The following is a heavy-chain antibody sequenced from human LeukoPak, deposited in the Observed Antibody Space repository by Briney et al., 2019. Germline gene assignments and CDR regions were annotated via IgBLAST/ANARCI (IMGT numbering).Heavy chain of an antibody. CDR3: XXXXXXXXXGEAFDI. CDR2: ISWNSGSI. CDR1: GFTFDDYA. Sequence: GRSLRLSCAASGFTFDDYAMHWVRQAPGKGLEWVSGISWNSGSIGYADSVKGRFTISRDNAKNSLYLQMNSLRAEDTALYYXXXXXXXXXXGEAFDIWGQGTMVTVSS. J-gene: IGHJ3*02. V-gene: IGHV3-9*01.